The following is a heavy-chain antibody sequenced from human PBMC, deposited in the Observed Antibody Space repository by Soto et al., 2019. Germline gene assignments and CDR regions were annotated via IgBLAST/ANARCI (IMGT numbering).Heavy chain of an antibody. V-gene: IGHV3-23*01. D-gene: IGHD6-13*01. Sequence: PGGSLRLSCAASGFTFSSYAMSWVRQAPGKGLEWVSAISGSGGSTYYADSVKGRFTISRDNSKNTLYLQMNSLRAEDTAVYYCAKWQLATYYYYYYGMDVWGQATTVTVSS. J-gene: IGHJ6*02. CDR3: AKWQLATYYYYYYGMDV. CDR2: ISGSGGST. CDR1: GFTFSSYA.